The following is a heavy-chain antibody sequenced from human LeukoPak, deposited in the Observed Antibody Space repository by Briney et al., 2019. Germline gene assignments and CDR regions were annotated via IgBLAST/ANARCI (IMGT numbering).Heavy chain of an antibody. CDR2: IYYSGST. CDR3: ARGVRLAAAGVGHYFDY. D-gene: IGHD6-13*01. J-gene: IGHJ4*02. V-gene: IGHV4-39*07. Sequence: SSETLPLTCTVSGGSISSYYWGWIRQPPGKGLEWIVSIYYSGSTYYNPSLKSRVTISVDTSKNQFSLKLSSVTAADTAVYYCARGVRLAAAGVGHYFDYWGQGTLVTVSS. CDR1: GGSISSYY.